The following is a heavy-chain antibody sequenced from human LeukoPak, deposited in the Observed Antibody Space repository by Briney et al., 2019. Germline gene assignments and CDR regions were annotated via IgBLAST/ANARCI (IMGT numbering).Heavy chain of an antibody. Sequence: ASMRVSCRASGYSFKDYYIHWVRQAPGQGLEWMGWINPHSGATKYALRFQGRVTMARDTSISTVYMELSSLRSDDTAVYYCARGRTMIRGVSWFDPWGQGTLVSVSS. J-gene: IGHJ5*02. CDR2: INPHSGAT. D-gene: IGHD3-10*01. V-gene: IGHV1-2*02. CDR3: ARGRTMIRGVSWFDP. CDR1: GYSFKDYY.